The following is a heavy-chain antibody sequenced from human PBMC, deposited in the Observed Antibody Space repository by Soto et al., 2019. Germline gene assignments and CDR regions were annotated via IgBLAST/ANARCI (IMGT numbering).Heavy chain of an antibody. CDR3: AKASAGAAGALYY. V-gene: IGHV3-30*18. D-gene: IGHD6-13*01. CDR2: ISYDGSNK. Sequence: QVQLVESGGGVVQPGRSLRLSCAASGFTFSSYGMHWVRQAPGKGLEWVAVISYDGSNKYYADSVKGRFTISRDNSKNTLYLQMNSLRAEDTAVYYCAKASAGAAGALYYWGQGTLVTVSS. J-gene: IGHJ4*02. CDR1: GFTFSSYG.